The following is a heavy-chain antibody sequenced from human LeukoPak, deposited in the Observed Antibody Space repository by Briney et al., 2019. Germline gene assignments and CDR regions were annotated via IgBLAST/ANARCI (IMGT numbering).Heavy chain of an antibody. J-gene: IGHJ5*02. D-gene: IGHD3-16*01. CDR3: ARGVIMITFGGVINNWFDP. V-gene: IGHV4-34*01. CDR2: INHSGST. CDR1: GGSFSGYY. Sequence: SETLSLTCAVYGGSFSGYYWSWTRQPPGKGLEWIGEINHSGSTNYNPSLKSRVTISVDTSKNQFSLKLSSVTAADTAVYYCARGVIMITFGGVINNWFDPWGQGTLVTVSS.